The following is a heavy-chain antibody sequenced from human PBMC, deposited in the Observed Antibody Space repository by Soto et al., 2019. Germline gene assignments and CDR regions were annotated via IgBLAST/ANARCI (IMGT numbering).Heavy chain of an antibody. CDR2: INHSGST. Sequence: QVQLQQWGAGLLKPSETLSLTCAVYGGSFSGYYWSWIRQPPGKGLEWIGEINHSGSTNYNPSLKSRVTISVDTSKNQFSLKLSSVTAADTAVYYCARGRGTVRGPYYYYYGMDVWGQGTTVTVSS. D-gene: IGHD4-4*01. CDR1: GGSFSGYY. J-gene: IGHJ6*02. CDR3: ARGRGTVRGPYYYYYGMDV. V-gene: IGHV4-34*01.